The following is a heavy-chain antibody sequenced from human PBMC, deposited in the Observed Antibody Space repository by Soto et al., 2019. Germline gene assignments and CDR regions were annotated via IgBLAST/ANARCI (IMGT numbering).Heavy chain of an antibody. Sequence: EVQLVQSVAEVKKPGESLKISCKGSGDMFTNYWIGWVCQMPGKGLEWMGIIHGGDSNTRYSPSFDGQVTISTDKSINTAYLQWSSLKASDTAMYYCARRVTSSTGWAYWGQGTLVTVSS. J-gene: IGHJ4*02. CDR1: GDMFTNYW. CDR3: ARRVTSSTGWAY. D-gene: IGHD6-19*01. V-gene: IGHV5-51*01. CDR2: IHGGDSNT.